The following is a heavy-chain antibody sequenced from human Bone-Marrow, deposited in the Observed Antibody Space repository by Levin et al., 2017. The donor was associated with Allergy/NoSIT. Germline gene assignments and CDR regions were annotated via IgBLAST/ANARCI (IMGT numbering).Heavy chain of an antibody. CDR2: ISSSSSYV. Sequence: GGSLRLSCAASGFTFSTYNMNWVRQAPGKGLEWVSSISSSSSYVYSADSVKGRFTISRDNAKNSLYLQMSSLRAEDTAVYYCARGSSWYDTSYFGLSGRGTLVTASS. V-gene: IGHV3-21*01. D-gene: IGHD6-13*01. CDR1: GFTFSTYN. J-gene: IGHJ2*01. CDR3: ARGSSWYDTSYFGL.